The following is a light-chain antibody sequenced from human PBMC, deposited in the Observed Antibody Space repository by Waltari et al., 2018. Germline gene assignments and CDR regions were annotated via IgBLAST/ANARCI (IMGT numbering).Light chain of an antibody. V-gene: IGKV1-17*01. CDR2: AAT. CDR3: LQHNNYPPT. J-gene: IGKJ1*01. Sequence: DIQMTQSPSSLSASVGDTVTIICRASQGVSNHLNWFQQKPGKAPKLLIYAATTLQSGVPSRFSCSGSGTEFTLTISSLQPEDFAVYYCLQHNNYPPTFGQGTKVEVK. CDR1: QGVSNH.